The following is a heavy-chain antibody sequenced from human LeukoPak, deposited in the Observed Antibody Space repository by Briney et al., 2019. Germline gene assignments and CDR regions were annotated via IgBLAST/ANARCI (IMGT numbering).Heavy chain of an antibody. V-gene: IGHV4-39*01. CDR1: GGSTSSSSYY. D-gene: IGHD5-18*01. CDR3: ARHRKVDTAGDY. Sequence: SETLSLTCTVSGGSTSSSSYYWSWVRQPPGKGLEWIGSIYYTGSTYYNPFLKSRVTISLDTSKNQFSLKLISVTAADTAVYYCARHRKVDTAGDYWGQGTLVTVSS. CDR2: IYYTGST. J-gene: IGHJ4*02.